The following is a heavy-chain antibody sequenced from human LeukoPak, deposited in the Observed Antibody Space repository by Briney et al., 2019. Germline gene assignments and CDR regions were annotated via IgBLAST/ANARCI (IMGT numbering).Heavy chain of an antibody. Sequence: ASVKVSCKASGYIFTGYYAHWVRQAPGQGLEWMGWINPNSGGTKYAQKFQGRVTMTRDTSISTADMELTRLRSDDTAVYYCARGQTQTGEPGRWYFDLWGRGTLVTVSS. J-gene: IGHJ2*01. D-gene: IGHD7-27*01. V-gene: IGHV1-2*02. CDR2: INPNSGGT. CDR1: GYIFTGYY. CDR3: ARGQTQTGEPGRWYFDL.